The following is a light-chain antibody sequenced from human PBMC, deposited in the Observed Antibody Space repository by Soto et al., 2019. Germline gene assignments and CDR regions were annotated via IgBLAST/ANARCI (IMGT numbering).Light chain of an antibody. J-gene: IGLJ2*01. CDR2: DVS. CDR1: SSDVGGYNY. V-gene: IGLV2-11*01. Sequence: QSALTQPRSVSGSPGQSVTISCTGNSSDVGGYNYVSWYQQHPGKAPKLMIYDVSKRPSGVPDRFSGSKSGNTASLTISGLQAEDEADYYCCSYAGSDTFVFGGGTKLTVL. CDR3: CSYAGSDTFV.